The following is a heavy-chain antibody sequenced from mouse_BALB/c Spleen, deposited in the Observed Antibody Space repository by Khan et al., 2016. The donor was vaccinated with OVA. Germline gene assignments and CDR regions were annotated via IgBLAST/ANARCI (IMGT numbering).Heavy chain of an antibody. D-gene: IGHD1-1*01. CDR1: GYSFTGYF. J-gene: IGHJ2*01. V-gene: IGHV1-20*02. CDR2: INPHIGET. Sequence: EVQLQESGPELVKPGASVKISCKASGYSFTGYFMNWVMQSHGKSLEWIGRINPHIGETLYNQKFRDKATLTVDDSSSTAHMELRSLASEDSAVYYCARTNGSYFDYWGQGTTLTVSS. CDR3: ARTNGSYFDY.